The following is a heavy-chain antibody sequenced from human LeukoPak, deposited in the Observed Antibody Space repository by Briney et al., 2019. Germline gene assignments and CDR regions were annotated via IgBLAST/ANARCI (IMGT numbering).Heavy chain of an antibody. Sequence: AGGSLRLSCAASGFTFSSYAMSWVRQAPGKGLEWVSAISGSGGSTYYADSVKGRFTISRDNSKNTLYLQMNSLRAEDTAVYYCAKDHSSSWYFDYWGQGTLVTVSS. J-gene: IGHJ4*02. V-gene: IGHV3-23*01. CDR3: AKDHSSSWYFDY. CDR1: GFTFSSYA. CDR2: ISGSGGST. D-gene: IGHD6-13*01.